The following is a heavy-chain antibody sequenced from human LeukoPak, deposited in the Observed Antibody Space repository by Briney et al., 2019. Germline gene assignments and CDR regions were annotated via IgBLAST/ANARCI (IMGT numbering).Heavy chain of an antibody. CDR3: ARDFSSGWDLFDY. Sequence: ASVKASCKASGYTFISYGISWVRQAPGQGLEWIGWISAYNGNTNYAQKLQGRVTMTRDTSTSTAYMELRSLRSDDTAVYYCARDFSSGWDLFDYWGQGTLVTVSS. J-gene: IGHJ4*02. CDR1: GYTFISYG. CDR2: ISAYNGNT. V-gene: IGHV1-18*01. D-gene: IGHD1-26*01.